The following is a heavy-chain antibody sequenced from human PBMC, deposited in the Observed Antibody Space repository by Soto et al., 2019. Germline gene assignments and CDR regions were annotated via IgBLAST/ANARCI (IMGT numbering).Heavy chain of an antibody. D-gene: IGHD6-19*01. CDR1: GGSISSSRYY. V-gene: IGHV4-39*01. Sequence: SETLSLSCTVSGGSISSSRYYWGWIRQPPGKGLEWIGSIYYSGSTYYNPSLKSRVTIFVDTSKNQFSLNLNSVTAADTAVYYCARQAAVAGSDYWGQGTLVTVSS. J-gene: IGHJ4*02. CDR3: ARQAAVAGSDY. CDR2: IYYSGST.